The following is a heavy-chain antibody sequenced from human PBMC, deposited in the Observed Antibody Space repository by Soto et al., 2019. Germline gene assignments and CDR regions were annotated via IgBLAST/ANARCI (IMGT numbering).Heavy chain of an antibody. CDR1: VFTFSTHA. D-gene: IGHD6-13*01. J-gene: IGHJ4*02. Sequence: PGGSLRLSCAASVFTFSTHAMHWVRQAPGKGLECVAIVSFDGSNKYYADSVKGRFTISRDNSKNTLYLQMSGLTPEDTAFYYCARDQTGITTAGGGRIDHWGQGTLVTVSS. CDR3: ARDQTGITTAGGGRIDH. V-gene: IGHV3-30-3*01. CDR2: VSFDGSNK.